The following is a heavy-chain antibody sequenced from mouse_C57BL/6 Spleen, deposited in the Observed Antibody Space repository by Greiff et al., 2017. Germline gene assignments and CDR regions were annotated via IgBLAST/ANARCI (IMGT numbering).Heavy chain of an antibody. D-gene: IGHD2-1*01. Sequence: EVMLVESGGGLVKPGGSLKLSCAASGFTFSDYGMHWVRQAPEKGLEWVAYISSGSSTIYYADTVKGRFTISRDNAKNTLFLQMTSLRSEDTAMYYGASTDGNYYFDYWGQGTTLTVSS. CDR1: GFTFSDYG. J-gene: IGHJ2*01. CDR2: ISSGSSTI. CDR3: ASTDGNYYFDY. V-gene: IGHV5-17*01.